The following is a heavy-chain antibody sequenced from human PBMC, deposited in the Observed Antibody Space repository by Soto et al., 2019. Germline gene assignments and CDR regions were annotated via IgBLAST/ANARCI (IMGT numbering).Heavy chain of an antibody. CDR2: ISYDGSNK. D-gene: IGHD4-17*01. V-gene: IGHV3-30-3*01. CDR1: GFTFSSYA. CDR3: ARDRLFRGTTVTTAAY. J-gene: IGHJ4*02. Sequence: QVQLVESGGGVVQPGRSLRLSCAASGFTFSSYAMHWVRQAPGKGLEWVAVISYDGSNKYYADSVKGRFTISRDNSKNTLYLQMNSLRAEDTAVYYCARDRLFRGTTVTTAAYWGQGTLVTVSS.